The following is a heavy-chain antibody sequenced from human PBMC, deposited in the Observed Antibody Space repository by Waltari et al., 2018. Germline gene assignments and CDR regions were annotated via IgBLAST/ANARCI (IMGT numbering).Heavy chain of an antibody. CDR2: IYHSGST. J-gene: IGHJ4*02. CDR3: ARSWSGYYDSSGYYTPRYFDY. Sequence: QVQLQESGPGLVTPSETLSLTCTVSGYSISSGYYWGWIRQPPGKGLEWIGSIYHSGSTYYNPSLKSRVTISVDTSKNQFSLKLSSVTAADTAVYYCARSWSGYYDSSGYYTPRYFDYWGQGTLVTVSS. CDR1: GYSISSGYY. V-gene: IGHV4-38-2*02. D-gene: IGHD3-22*01.